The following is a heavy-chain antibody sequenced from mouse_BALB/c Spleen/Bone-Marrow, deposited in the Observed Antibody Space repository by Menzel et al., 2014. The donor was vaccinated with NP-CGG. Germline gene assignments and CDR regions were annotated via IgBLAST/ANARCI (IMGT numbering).Heavy chain of an antibody. V-gene: IGHV1S34*01. D-gene: IGHD2-4*01. CDR1: GYSFTGYY. Sequence: LVKTGASVKISCKASGYSFTGYYMHWVKQSHGKSLEWIGYISCYNGATSYNQKFKGKATFTVDTSSSTAYMQFNSLTSEDSAVYYCARGKNYYDDDERRVGLAYWRQGATLTFSS. CDR3: ARGKNYYDDDERRVGLAY. J-gene: IGHJ2*01. CDR2: ISCYNGAT.